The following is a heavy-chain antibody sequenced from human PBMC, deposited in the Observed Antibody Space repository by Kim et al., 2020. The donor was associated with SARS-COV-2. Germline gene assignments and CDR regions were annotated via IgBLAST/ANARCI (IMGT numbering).Heavy chain of an antibody. CDR2: INHSGST. J-gene: IGHJ4*02. CDR3: AGPTVAGNFDY. Sequence: SETLSLTCAVYGGSFSGYYWSWIRQPPGKGLEWIGEINHSGSTNYNPSLKSRVTISVDTSKNQFSLKLSSVTAADTAVYYCAGPTVAGNFDYWGQGTLVTVSS. CDR1: GGSFSGYY. V-gene: IGHV4-34*01. D-gene: IGHD6-19*01.